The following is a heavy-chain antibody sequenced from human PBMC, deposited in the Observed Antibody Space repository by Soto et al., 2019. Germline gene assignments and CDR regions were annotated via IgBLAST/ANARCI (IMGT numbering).Heavy chain of an antibody. CDR2: IHYSGRT. J-gene: IGHJ4*02. CDR1: GGSISGSSFY. Sequence: SETLSLTCAVSGGSISGSSFYWGWIRQPPEKGLESIVSIHYSGRTYYNPSLKSRVTMSVDTSKNQFSLKLTSVTAADTAVYYYAGRSTGYRVEVDYLGQGTLVTVSS. D-gene: IGHD1-1*01. CDR3: AGRSTGYRVEVDY. V-gene: IGHV4-39*01.